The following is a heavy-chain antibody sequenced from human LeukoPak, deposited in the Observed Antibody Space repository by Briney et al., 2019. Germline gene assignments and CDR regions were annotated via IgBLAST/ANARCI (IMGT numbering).Heavy chain of an antibody. CDR1: GLTFSSHW. V-gene: IGHV3-74*01. Sequence: GGSLRLSCAASGLTFSSHWMHWVRQAPGKGLVWVSRITNDGSSTTYADSVKGRFTISRDNARNMLYLQVNSLRAEDTAVYYYATQQGGNPAYWGQGTLVTVSS. CDR2: ITNDGSST. J-gene: IGHJ4*02. CDR3: ATQQGGNPAY. D-gene: IGHD1-14*01.